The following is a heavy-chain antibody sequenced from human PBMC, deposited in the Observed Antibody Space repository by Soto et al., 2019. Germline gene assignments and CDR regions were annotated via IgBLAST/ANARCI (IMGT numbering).Heavy chain of an antibody. D-gene: IGHD6-13*01. J-gene: IGHJ4*02. CDR2: IYPGDHET. CDR1: GCTFSNFW. V-gene: IGHV5-51*01. CDR3: ARSPRSSPYLDV. Sequence: PGESLKISCQCSGCTFSNFWIGWVRQLPGQGLEWMGIIYPGDHETRYSPSFLGKVTISAEKSINTAYLQWSSLEASDSAFYFCARSPRSSPYLDVWGQGALVPV.